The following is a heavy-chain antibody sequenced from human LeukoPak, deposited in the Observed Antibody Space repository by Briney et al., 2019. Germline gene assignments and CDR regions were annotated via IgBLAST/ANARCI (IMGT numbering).Heavy chain of an antibody. D-gene: IGHD2-15*01. Sequence: PSETLSLTCAVYGGSFSGYYWSWIRQPPGKGLEWIGEINHSGSTNYNPSLKSRVTISVDTSKNQFSLKLSSVTAADTAVYYCARADAYCSGGSCYSDGDFDYWGQGTLVTVSS. CDR3: ARADAYCSGGSCYSDGDFDY. J-gene: IGHJ4*02. V-gene: IGHV4-34*01. CDR1: GGSFSGYY. CDR2: INHSGST.